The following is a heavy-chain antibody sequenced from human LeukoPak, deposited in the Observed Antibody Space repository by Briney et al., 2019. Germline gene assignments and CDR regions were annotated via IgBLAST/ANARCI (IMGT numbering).Heavy chain of an antibody. CDR1: GFTFSSYG. J-gene: IGHJ5*02. Sequence: PGRSLRLSCAASGFTFSSYGMHWVRQAPGKGLEWVAVISYDGSNKYYADSVKGRFTISRDNSKNTLYLQMNSLRAEDTAVYYCAKFSRAGTTFGWFDPWGQGTLVTLSS. CDR2: ISYDGSNK. D-gene: IGHD1-1*01. V-gene: IGHV3-30*18. CDR3: AKFSRAGTTFGWFDP.